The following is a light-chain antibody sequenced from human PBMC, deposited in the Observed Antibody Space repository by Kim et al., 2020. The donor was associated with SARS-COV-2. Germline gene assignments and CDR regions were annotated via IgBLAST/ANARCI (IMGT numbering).Light chain of an antibody. CDR1: NLGNEC. V-gene: IGLV3-21*04. CDR2: YDR. Sequence: APGETARIPPGGFNLGNECVHWHQQKPGQAPVLVIYYDRHRPPGIPDRLSASNSGNTATLPLSRVEAGDAADYYCQVRDSITFHWVFGGGTQLTVL. CDR3: QVRDSITFHWV. J-gene: IGLJ3*02.